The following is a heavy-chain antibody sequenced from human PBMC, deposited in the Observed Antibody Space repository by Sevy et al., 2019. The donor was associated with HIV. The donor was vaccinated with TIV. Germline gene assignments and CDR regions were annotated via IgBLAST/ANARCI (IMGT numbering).Heavy chain of an antibody. CDR2: ISSSGSTI. J-gene: IGHJ4*02. Sequence: GGSLRLSCAASGFTFSDYYMSWIRQAPGKGLEWVSYISSSGSTIHYADSVKGRFTISRDNAKNSLYLQMNSLRAEDTAVYYCARDSLEMATIAGYNLAGAVDYWGQGTLVTVSS. CDR3: ARDSLEMATIAGYNLAGAVDY. CDR1: GFTFSDYY. V-gene: IGHV3-11*01. D-gene: IGHD1-26*01.